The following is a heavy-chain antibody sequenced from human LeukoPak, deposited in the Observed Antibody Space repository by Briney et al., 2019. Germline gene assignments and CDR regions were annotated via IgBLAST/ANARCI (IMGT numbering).Heavy chain of an antibody. V-gene: IGHV4-31*03. CDR3: AREGTHGGMDV. CDR1: GGSISSGGYY. D-gene: IGHD2-8*01. J-gene: IGHJ6*02. Sequence: PSETLSLTCTVSGGSISSGGYYWSWIRQHPGKGLEWIGYIYYSGSTYYNPSLKSRVTISVDTSKNQFSLKLSSVTAADTAVYYCAREGTHGGMDVWGQGTTVTVSS. CDR2: IYYSGST.